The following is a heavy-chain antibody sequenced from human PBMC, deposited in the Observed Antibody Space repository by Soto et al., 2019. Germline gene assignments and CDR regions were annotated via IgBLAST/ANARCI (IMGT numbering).Heavy chain of an antibody. CDR3: ARGIFGSGTANDY. Sequence: EVQLVESGGGLVQPGGSLRLSCAASGFTFSGSWMHWVRQAPGKGLVWVSRINGDGSGTSYAVFVKGRFTISRDDAKNTLFLQMIGLRAEDTAVYYCARGIFGSGTANDYWGQGTLVTVSS. J-gene: IGHJ4*02. D-gene: IGHD3-10*01. CDR2: INGDGSGT. V-gene: IGHV3-74*01. CDR1: GFTFSGSW.